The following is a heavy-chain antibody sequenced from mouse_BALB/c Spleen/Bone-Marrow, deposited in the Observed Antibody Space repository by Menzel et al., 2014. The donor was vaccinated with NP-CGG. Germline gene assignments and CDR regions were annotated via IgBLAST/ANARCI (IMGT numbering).Heavy chain of an antibody. CDR2: IWAGGSI. D-gene: IGHD1-1*01. J-gene: IGHJ4*01. V-gene: IGHV2-9*02. CDR3: AREGRGSYGSSGYAMDY. Sequence: VQLQQSGPGLVAPSQSLSITCTVSEFSLSSYGVHWVRQPPGKGLEWLGAIWAGGSINYNSALMSRLSISKDNSKSQVFLKMKRLQNDDTAMYYCAREGRGSYGSSGYAMDYWGQGTSVTVPS. CDR1: EFSLSSYG.